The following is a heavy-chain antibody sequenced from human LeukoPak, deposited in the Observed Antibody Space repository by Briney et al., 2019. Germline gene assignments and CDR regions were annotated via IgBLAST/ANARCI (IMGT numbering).Heavy chain of an antibody. V-gene: IGHV4-59*01. Sequence: SETLSLTCTVSGGSISSYYWSWIRQPPGKGLEWIGYIYYSGSTNYNPSLKSRVTISVDTSKNQFSLKLSSVTAADTAVYYCARVKDYYDSSGYYALAFDYWGQGTLVTVSS. CDR2: IYYSGST. CDR1: GGSISSYY. J-gene: IGHJ4*02. CDR3: ARVKDYYDSSGYYALAFDY. D-gene: IGHD3-22*01.